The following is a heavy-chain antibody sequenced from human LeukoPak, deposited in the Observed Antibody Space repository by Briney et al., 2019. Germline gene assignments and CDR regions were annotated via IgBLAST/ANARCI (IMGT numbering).Heavy chain of an antibody. CDR3: ARLLPGSEYFQH. Sequence: KASETLSLTCSVSGASISGYSWSWIRQPPGKGQEWIGYISYSGSTKSNPSLKSRVTISINTSKNHFSLNLSSVTAADTAVYYCARLLPGSEYFQHWGQGTLVTVSS. CDR2: ISYSGST. V-gene: IGHV4-59*01. J-gene: IGHJ1*01. CDR1: GASISGYS. D-gene: IGHD1-14*01.